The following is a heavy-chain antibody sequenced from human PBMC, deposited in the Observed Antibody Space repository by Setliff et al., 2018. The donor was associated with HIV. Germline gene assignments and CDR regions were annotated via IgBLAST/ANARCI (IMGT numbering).Heavy chain of an antibody. V-gene: IGHV4-34*01. CDR3: AKGVAGLQYYYYYMDV. CDR1: GGSFSGYY. J-gene: IGHJ6*03. D-gene: IGHD6-19*01. CDR2: ITHSGST. Sequence: PSETLSLTCAVYGGSFSGYYWTWIRQPPGKGLEWIGEITHSGSTNYNPSLETQVTISADTSKNQFSLKLSSVTAADTAVYYCAKGVAGLQYYYYYMDVWGKGTTVTVSS.